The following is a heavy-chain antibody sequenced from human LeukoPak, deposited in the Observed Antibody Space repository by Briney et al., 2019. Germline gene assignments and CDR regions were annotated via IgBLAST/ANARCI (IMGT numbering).Heavy chain of an antibody. CDR2: IYYSGST. CDR1: GGSISSSSYY. V-gene: IGHV4-39*01. CDR3: ARYSGYLDYHFDY. D-gene: IGHD5-12*01. J-gene: IGHJ4*02. Sequence: ASETLSLTCTVSGGSISSSSYYWGWIRQPPGKGLEWIGSIYYSGSTYYNPSLKSRVTISVDTSKNQFSLKLSSVTAADTAVYYCARYSGYLDYHFDYWGQGTLVTVSS.